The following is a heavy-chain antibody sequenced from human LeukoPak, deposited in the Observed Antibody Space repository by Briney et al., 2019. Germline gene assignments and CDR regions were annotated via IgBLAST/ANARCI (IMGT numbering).Heavy chain of an antibody. D-gene: IGHD3-22*01. V-gene: IGHV3-30*04. Sequence: GGSLRLSCAASGFTFSSYVMHWVRQAPGKGLEWVAIISYDGSNEYYADSVKGRFTISRDNSKNTLYLQMNSLRAEDTALYYCAKGGAYYYDSSGYPDAFDIWGQGTMVTVSS. CDR3: AKGGAYYYDSSGYPDAFDI. J-gene: IGHJ3*02. CDR1: GFTFSSYV. CDR2: ISYDGSNE.